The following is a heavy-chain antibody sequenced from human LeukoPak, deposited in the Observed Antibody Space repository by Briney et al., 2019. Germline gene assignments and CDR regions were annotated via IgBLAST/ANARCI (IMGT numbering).Heavy chain of an antibody. D-gene: IGHD3-10*01. CDR3: AREQSGSGSYCSDDCAFDI. CDR1: GYTFTSYG. CDR2: ISAYNGNT. Sequence: ASVKVSCKASGYTFTSYGISWVRQAPGQGLEWMGWISAYNGNTNYAQKLQGRVTMTTDTSTSTAYMELRSLRSDDTAVYYCAREQSGSGSYCSDDCAFDIWGQGTMVTVSS. J-gene: IGHJ3*02. V-gene: IGHV1-18*01.